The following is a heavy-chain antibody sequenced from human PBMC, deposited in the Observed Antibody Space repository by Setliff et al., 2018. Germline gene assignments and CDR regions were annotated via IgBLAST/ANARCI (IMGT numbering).Heavy chain of an antibody. CDR3: ARDPGFRSGTWSLDL. Sequence: PSETLSLTCTVYGASFSDYYWGWVRQTPGKGLEWIAEINPSGTTNYIPSLKSRLTISVDTANKHFSLNLDSVTAADTAVYYCARDPGFRSGTWSLDLWGQGTLVTVSS. CDR1: GASFSDYY. V-gene: IGHV4-34*01. J-gene: IGHJ5*02. D-gene: IGHD3-10*01. CDR2: INPSGTT.